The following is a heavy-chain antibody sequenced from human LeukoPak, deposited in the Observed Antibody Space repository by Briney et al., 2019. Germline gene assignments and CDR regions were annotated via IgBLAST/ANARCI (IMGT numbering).Heavy chain of an antibody. CDR3: ASGGSYWGRNWFDP. Sequence: SETLSLTCTVSGGSISSYYWSWIRQPPGKGLEWIGEINHSGSTNYNPSLKSRVTISVDTSKNQFSLKLSSVTAADTAVYYCASGGSYWGRNWFDPWGQGTLVTVSS. D-gene: IGHD1-26*01. J-gene: IGHJ5*02. CDR1: GGSISSYY. V-gene: IGHV4-34*01. CDR2: INHSGST.